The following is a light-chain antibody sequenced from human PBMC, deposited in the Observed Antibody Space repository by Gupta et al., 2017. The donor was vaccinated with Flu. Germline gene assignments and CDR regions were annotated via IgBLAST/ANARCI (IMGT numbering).Light chain of an antibody. V-gene: IGKV2-28*01. CDR3: MQDLNIPPRT. CDR1: QSLLHTNGYNY. J-gene: IGKJ4*02. Sequence: TPGEPASISCRASQSLLHTNGYNYGDGYFQKPGQYPQLLIYLGSTRASGGPERSSGSGAGTEYTLKTSSVEAEDDGVYYCMQDLNIPPRTFGEGTKVEIK. CDR2: LGS.